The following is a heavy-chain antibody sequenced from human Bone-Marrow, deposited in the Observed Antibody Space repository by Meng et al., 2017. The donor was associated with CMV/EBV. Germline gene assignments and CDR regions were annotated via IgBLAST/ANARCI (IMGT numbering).Heavy chain of an antibody. J-gene: IGHJ6*02. Sequence: GESLKISCAASGFTFDDYGMSWVRQAPGKGLEWVSGINWNGGSTGYADSVKGRFTISRDNAKNSLYLQMNSLRAEDTAVYYCARDYPDDYCSSTSCPEVFYYGMDVWGQGTTVTVSS. CDR2: INWNGGST. CDR3: ARDYPDDYCSSTSCPEVFYYGMDV. D-gene: IGHD2-2*01. CDR1: GFTFDDYG. V-gene: IGHV3-20*04.